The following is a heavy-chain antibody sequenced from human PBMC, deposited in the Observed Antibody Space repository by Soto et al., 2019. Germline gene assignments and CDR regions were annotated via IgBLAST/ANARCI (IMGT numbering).Heavy chain of an antibody. J-gene: IGHJ4*02. CDR2: ISGSGGST. CDR1: GVTFSSYA. D-gene: IGHD2-2*01. Sequence: EVQLLEAGGGLVQPGGSLRLYCAASGVTFSSYAMSGVRQAPGKGLEWVSAISGSGGSTYYADSVKGRFTISRDNSKNTLYLQMNSLRAEDTAVYYCAKPPGPAAMSIIDYWGQGTLVTVSS. V-gene: IGHV3-23*01. CDR3: AKPPGPAAMSIIDY.